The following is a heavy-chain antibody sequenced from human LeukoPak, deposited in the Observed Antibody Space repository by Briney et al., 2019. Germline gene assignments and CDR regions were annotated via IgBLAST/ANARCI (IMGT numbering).Heavy chain of an antibody. CDR1: GFTFSSYS. D-gene: IGHD3-22*01. V-gene: IGHV3-48*04. Sequence: GGSLRLSCAASGFTFSSYSMNWVRQAPGKGLEWVSYISSSGSTIYYADSVKGRFTISRDNAKNSLYLQMNSLRAEDTAVYYCASITTYGDYLGYWGQGTLVTVSS. CDR3: ASITTYGDYLGY. CDR2: ISSSGSTI. J-gene: IGHJ4*02.